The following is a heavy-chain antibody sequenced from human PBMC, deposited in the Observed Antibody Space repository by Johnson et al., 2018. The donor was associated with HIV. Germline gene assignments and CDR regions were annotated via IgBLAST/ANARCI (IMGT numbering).Heavy chain of an antibody. CDR1: GFTFEDHG. CDR3: AREKKMGGTFDI. D-gene: IGHD5-24*01. Sequence: VQLVESGGGVVRPGGSLKLSCVGSGFTFEDHGMSWVRQAPGKGLEWVSGIDWNGGRQGYVDSVKGRFTISRDNAKNSLYLQMNSLRAEDTAVYYCAREKKMGGTFDIWGQGTKVTVSS. J-gene: IGHJ3*02. V-gene: IGHV3-20*04. CDR2: IDWNGGRQ.